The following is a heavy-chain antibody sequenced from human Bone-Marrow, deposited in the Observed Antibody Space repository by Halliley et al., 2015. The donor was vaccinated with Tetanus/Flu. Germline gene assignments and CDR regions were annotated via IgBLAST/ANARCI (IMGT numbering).Heavy chain of an antibody. V-gene: IGHV4-59*01. CDR1: GGSISSFY. Sequence: LRLSCSVSGGSISSFYWSWIRQPPGKGLEWIGYIYFTGNTNYNPSLKSRATISVDTSKDQFSLRLRSVTAADTAVYYCARVVRGYYGMDVWDQGP. CDR2: IYFTGNT. J-gene: IGHJ6*02. CDR3: ARVVRGYYGMDV. D-gene: IGHD3-10*01.